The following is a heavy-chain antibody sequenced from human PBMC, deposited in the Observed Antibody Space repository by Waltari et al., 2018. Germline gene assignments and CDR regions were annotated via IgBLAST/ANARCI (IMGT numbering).Heavy chain of an antibody. CDR1: GFPFSSRW. Sequence: EVQLVESGGGLVQPGGSLRLSCVASGFPFSSRWLRWVRQAPGKGLEWVTNIRQDGSERYYVGSVKGRFTVSRDNAQNSLYLQRNSLSAEDTAMYYCATTTWGGVNDYWGQGTLVTVSS. J-gene: IGHJ4*02. V-gene: IGHV3-7*02. CDR3: ATTTWGGVNDY. D-gene: IGHD4-17*01. CDR2: IRQDGSER.